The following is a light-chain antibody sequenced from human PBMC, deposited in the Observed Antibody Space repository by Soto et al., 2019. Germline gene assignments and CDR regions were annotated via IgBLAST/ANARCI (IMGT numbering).Light chain of an antibody. Sequence: QSVLTQPPSVSAAPGQKVTISCSGSSSNTGNNYVSWYQQLPGTAPKLLIYDNNKRPSGIPDRFSGSKSGTSATLGITGLQTGDEADYYCGTWDSSLSAGVLGTGTKVTVL. CDR3: GTWDSSLSAGV. V-gene: IGLV1-51*01. CDR2: DNN. CDR1: SSNTGNNY. J-gene: IGLJ1*01.